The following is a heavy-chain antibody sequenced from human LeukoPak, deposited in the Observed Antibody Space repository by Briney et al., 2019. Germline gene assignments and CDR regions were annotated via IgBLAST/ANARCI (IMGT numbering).Heavy chain of an antibody. CDR3: VEHYYRSSALYGEHAFDI. CDR1: GGSISSYY. Sequence: SEPLSLTCTVSGGSISSYYWSWIRQPPGKGLEWIGCIYYSGYTNYKSSLKSRVTISVDTSKNQFSLKLSSVTAADTAVYFCVEHYYRSSALYGEHAFDIWGQGTMVTVSS. V-gene: IGHV4-59*08. CDR2: IYYSGYT. D-gene: IGHD3-22*01. J-gene: IGHJ3*02.